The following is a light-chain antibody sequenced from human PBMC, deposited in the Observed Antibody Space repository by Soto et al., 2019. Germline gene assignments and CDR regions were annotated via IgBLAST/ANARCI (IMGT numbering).Light chain of an antibody. CDR3: SSYTASRTWV. V-gene: IGLV2-14*01. CDR1: SSDVGGYNY. CDR2: GVT. J-gene: IGLJ3*02. Sequence: QSALTQPASVSGSPGQSVTISCTGTSSDVGGYNYVSWYQQLPGEAPKLIIYGVTDRPSGVSNRFSGSKSGNTASLTVSGLQAEDEGEYYCSSYTASRTWVFGTGTKLTVL.